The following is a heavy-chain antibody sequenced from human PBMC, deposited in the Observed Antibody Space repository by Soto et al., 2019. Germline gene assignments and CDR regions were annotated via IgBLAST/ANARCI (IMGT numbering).Heavy chain of an antibody. D-gene: IGHD4-17*01. Sequence: EVQPVESGGGLVQPGRSLRLSCAASGFTFDDYAMHWVRQAPGKGLEWVSGISWNSGSIGYADSVKGRFTISRDNAKNSLYLQMNSLRAEDTALYYCAKGGSTVTPYYFDYWGQGTLVTVSS. CDR3: AKGGSTVTPYYFDY. CDR2: ISWNSGSI. V-gene: IGHV3-9*01. CDR1: GFTFDDYA. J-gene: IGHJ4*02.